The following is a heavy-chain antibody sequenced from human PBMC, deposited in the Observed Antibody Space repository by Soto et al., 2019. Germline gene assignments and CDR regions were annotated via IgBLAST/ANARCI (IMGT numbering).Heavy chain of an antibody. CDR3: ASRIAVAGTFWSTVNQYYFDY. D-gene: IGHD6-19*01. CDR2: INHSGST. J-gene: IGHJ4*02. Sequence: SETLSLTCTVSGGTVSSSSYYWGWIRQPPGKGLEWIGEINHSGSTNYNPSLKSRVTISVDTSKNQFSLKLSSVTAADTAVYYCASRIAVAGTFWSTVNQYYFDYWGQGTLVTVSS. CDR1: GGTVSSSSYY. V-gene: IGHV4-39*07.